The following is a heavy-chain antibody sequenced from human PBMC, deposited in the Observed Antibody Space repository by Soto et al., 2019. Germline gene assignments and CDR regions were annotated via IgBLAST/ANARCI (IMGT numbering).Heavy chain of an antibody. CDR3: ARDGATIEDGYNILDY. Sequence: QVQLVESGGGVVQPGRSLRLSCAASGFTFSSYAMHWVRQAPGKGLEWVAVISYDGSNKYYADSVKGRFTISRDNSKNTLYLQMNSLRAEDTAVYYCARDGATIEDGYNILDYWGQGTLVTVSS. J-gene: IGHJ4*02. D-gene: IGHD5-12*01. V-gene: IGHV3-30-3*01. CDR1: GFTFSSYA. CDR2: ISYDGSNK.